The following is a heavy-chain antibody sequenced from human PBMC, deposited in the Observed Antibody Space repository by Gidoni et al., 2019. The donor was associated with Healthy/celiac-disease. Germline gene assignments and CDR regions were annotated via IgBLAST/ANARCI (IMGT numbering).Heavy chain of an antibody. J-gene: IGHJ4*02. CDR1: GFTFSSYW. CDR2: IKQDGSEK. V-gene: IGHV3-7*03. D-gene: IGHD3-10*01. CDR3: ARGGGETRSYFDY. Sequence: EVQLVESGGGLVQPGGSLRLSCAAFGFTFSSYWMSWVRQAPGKGLEWVANIKQDGSEKYYVDSVKGRFTISRDNAKNSLYLQMNSLRAEDTAVYYCARGGGETRSYFDYWGQGTLVTVSS.